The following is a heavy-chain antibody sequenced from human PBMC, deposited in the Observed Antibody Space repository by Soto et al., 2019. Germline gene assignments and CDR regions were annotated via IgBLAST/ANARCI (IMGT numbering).Heavy chain of an antibody. Sequence: ESGGGLVKPGGSLRLSCAASGFTFSSYSMNWVRQAPGKGLEWVSSISSSTSYIYYADSVKVRFTISRDNAKNSLYLQMNSMRAERPAVYYCGRRGWVTTFSWSDYYYGTAVWCPGTRVTGPS. V-gene: IGHV3-21*01. J-gene: IGHJ6*02. CDR2: ISSSTSYI. CDR3: GRRGWVTTFSWSDYYYGTAV. CDR1: GFTFSSYS. D-gene: IGHD6-13*01.